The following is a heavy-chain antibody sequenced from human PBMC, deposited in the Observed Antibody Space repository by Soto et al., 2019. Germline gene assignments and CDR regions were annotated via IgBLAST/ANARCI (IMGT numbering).Heavy chain of an antibody. J-gene: IGHJ2*01. CDR1: GFTVSSNY. CDR2: IYSGGYT. D-gene: IGHD4-17*01. V-gene: IGHV3-66*01. Sequence: EVQLVESGGGLVQPGGSLRLSCAASGFTVSSNYMSWVRQAPGKGLEWVSIIYSGGYTYNADSVKGRSTISRDNSKNTLYLQMNSLRAEDTAVYYCARGYYGDYPLYFYLWGRGTLVTVSS. CDR3: ARGYYGDYPLYFYL.